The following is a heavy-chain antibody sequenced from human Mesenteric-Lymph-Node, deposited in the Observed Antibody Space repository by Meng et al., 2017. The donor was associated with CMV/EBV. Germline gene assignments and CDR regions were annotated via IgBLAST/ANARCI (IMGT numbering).Heavy chain of an antibody. CDR2: ISGSGNAI. CDR3: ARVVRGYNGYYSIDY. Sequence: GGSLRLSCAASGFSFSTYEMNWVRQAPGRGLEWVSYISGSGNAIFYTDSVKGRFTISRDNAKNSLFLQLNSLRAEDTAVYYCARVVRGYNGYYSIDYWGQGTLVTVSS. V-gene: IGHV3-48*03. D-gene: IGHD5-12*01. J-gene: IGHJ4*02. CDR1: GFSFSTYE.